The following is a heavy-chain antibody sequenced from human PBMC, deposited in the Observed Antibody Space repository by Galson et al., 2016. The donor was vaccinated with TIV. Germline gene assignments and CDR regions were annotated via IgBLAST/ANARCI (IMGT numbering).Heavy chain of an antibody. Sequence: SVKVSCKASGYTFTSYDINWVRQATGQGLEWMGWMSPNSGNTGYAQKFRGRVTMTRNTSVRTAYMELSSLRSEDTAVYYWARSGDYGDYWGQGTLVTVSS. CDR3: ARSGDYGDY. CDR1: GYTFTSYD. J-gene: IGHJ4*02. V-gene: IGHV1-8*02. CDR2: MSPNSGNT. D-gene: IGHD4-17*01.